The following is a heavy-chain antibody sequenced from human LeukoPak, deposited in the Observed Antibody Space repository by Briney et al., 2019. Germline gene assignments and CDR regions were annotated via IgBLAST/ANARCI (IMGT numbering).Heavy chain of an antibody. CDR3: ARHVAVAGEYNWVDP. Sequence: PSETLSLTCAVSGYSISSGYDWGWIRQPPGKGLEWIGSIYHSGSTYYNPSLKSRVTISVHTSKNQFSLKLSSVTAADTAVYYCARHVAVAGEYNWVDPWGQGTLVTVSS. D-gene: IGHD6-19*01. V-gene: IGHV4-38-2*01. CDR1: GYSISSGYD. J-gene: IGHJ5*02. CDR2: IYHSGST.